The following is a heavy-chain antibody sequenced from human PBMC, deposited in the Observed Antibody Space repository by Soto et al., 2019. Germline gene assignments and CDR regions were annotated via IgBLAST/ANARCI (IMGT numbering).Heavy chain of an antibody. Sequence: PXGTLSLNCTVSGGSISSYYWSWIRQPPGKGLEWIGYIYYSGSTNYNPSLKSRVTISVDTSKNQFSLKLSSVTAADTAVYYCARMIGTYYYDSSGYRGGSYFDYWGQGTLVTVS. V-gene: IGHV4-59*01. CDR3: ARMIGTYYYDSSGYRGGSYFDY. J-gene: IGHJ4*02. CDR1: GGSISSYY. D-gene: IGHD3-22*01. CDR2: IYYSGST.